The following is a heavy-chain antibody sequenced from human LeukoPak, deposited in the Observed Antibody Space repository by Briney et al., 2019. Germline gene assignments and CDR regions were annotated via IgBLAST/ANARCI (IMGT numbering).Heavy chain of an antibody. CDR1: GYSISGDSISSDYF. D-gene: IGHD7-27*01. CDR3: ARINLPGGTNWFDP. CDR2: IYYSGST. J-gene: IGHJ5*02. Sequence: SETLSLTCAVSGYSISGDSISSDYFWAWIRQPPGKGLEWIGSIYYSGSTYYNPSLKSRVTISVDTSKNQFSLKLNSVTAADTAVYYCARINLPGGTNWFDPWGQGTLVTVSS. V-gene: IGHV4-38-2*01.